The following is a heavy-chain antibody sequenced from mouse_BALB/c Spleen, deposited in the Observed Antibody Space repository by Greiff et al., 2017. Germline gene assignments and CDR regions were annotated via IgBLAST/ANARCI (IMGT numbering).Heavy chain of an antibody. V-gene: IGHV1-69*02. J-gene: IGHJ1*01. CDR1: GYTFTSYW. Sequence: QVQLQQPGAELVRPGASVKLSCKASGYTFTSYWINWVKQRPGQGLEWIGNIYPSDSYTNYNQKFKDKATLTVDKSSSTAYMQLSSPTSEDSAVYYCTRRDYGSSYGWYFDVWGAGTTVTVSS. CDR3: TRRDYGSSYGWYFDV. CDR2: IYPSDSYT. D-gene: IGHD1-1*01.